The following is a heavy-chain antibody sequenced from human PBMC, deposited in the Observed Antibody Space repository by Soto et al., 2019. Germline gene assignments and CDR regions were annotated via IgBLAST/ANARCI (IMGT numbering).Heavy chain of an antibody. Sequence: EVQLLESGGGLVQPGGSLRLSCAASGFTFSSYAMSWVRQAPGKGLEWVSAISGSGGSTYYADSAKGRFTISRDNSKNTLYLQMNSLRAEDTAVYYCAKSAIVVVITDDAFDIWGQGTMVTVSS. D-gene: IGHD3-22*01. V-gene: IGHV3-23*01. J-gene: IGHJ3*02. CDR3: AKSAIVVVITDDAFDI. CDR2: ISGSGGST. CDR1: GFTFSSYA.